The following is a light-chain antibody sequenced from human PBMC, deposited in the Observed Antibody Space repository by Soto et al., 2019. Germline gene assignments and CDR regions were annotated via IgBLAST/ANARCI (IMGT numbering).Light chain of an antibody. Sequence: EIVLTQSPATLSVSPGDRVTLSCRASQSVDINLAWYQQKRGQAPRLLIYGASTRATGIPDRFSGSGSGTDFTLTISRLEPEDFAVYYCQQYGSSTGTFGQGTKVDIK. V-gene: IGKV3-20*01. CDR1: QSVDIN. J-gene: IGKJ1*01. CDR2: GAS. CDR3: QQYGSSTGT.